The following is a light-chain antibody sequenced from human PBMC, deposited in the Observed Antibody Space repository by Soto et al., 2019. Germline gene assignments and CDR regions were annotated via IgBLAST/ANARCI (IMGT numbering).Light chain of an antibody. CDR2: KAS. CDR1: QRISSW. CDR3: QQYNSYSYT. Sequence: DIQMTQSPSTLSASVGDRVTITCRAGQRISSWLAWYQQKPGKAPKLLIYKASSLEFGVPSRFSGSASGTEFTLTISSLQPDDFATYYCQQYNSYSYTFGQGTKLEIK. J-gene: IGKJ2*01. V-gene: IGKV1-5*03.